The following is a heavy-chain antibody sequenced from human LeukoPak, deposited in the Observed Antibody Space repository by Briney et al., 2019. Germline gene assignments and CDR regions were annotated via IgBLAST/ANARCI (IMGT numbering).Heavy chain of an antibody. CDR3: ARLPTQVWALDN. D-gene: IGHD5-18*01. J-gene: IGHJ4*02. V-gene: IGHV3-7*01. Sequence: PGGSLRLSCAASGFTFSSYWMSWVRQAPGKGLEWVANIKQDGSEINYVDSVKGRFTISRDNTKNSLYLQMNSLRAADTAVYYCARLPTQVWALDNWGQGTLVTVSS. CDR2: IKQDGSEI. CDR1: GFTFSSYW.